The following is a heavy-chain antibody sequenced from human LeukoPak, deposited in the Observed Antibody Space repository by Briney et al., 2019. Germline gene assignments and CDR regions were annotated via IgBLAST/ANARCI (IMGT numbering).Heavy chain of an antibody. J-gene: IGHJ6*04. CDR3: ARGGYGDYYYYGMDV. CDR2: INHSGST. V-gene: IGHV4-34*01. CDR1: GGSFSGYY. Sequence: PSETLSLTCAVYGGSFSGYYWSWIRQPPGKGLEWIGEINHSGSTNYNPSLKSRVTISVDTSKNQFSLKLSSVTAADTAVYYCARGGYGDYYYYGMDVWGKGTTVTVSS. D-gene: IGHD4-17*01.